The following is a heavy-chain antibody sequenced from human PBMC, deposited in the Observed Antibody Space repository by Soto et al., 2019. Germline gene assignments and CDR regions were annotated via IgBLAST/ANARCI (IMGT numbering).Heavy chain of an antibody. V-gene: IGHV5-10-1*01. J-gene: IGHJ6*02. CDR3: ARHPAIAVAGSVYGLDV. CDR1: GYSFTNYW. D-gene: IGHD6-19*01. Sequence: EVQLVQSGAEVKKPGESLRISCKGSGYSFTNYWISWVRQMPGEGLEWMGTIDPSDSYTNYSPSFQGHVTISADKSIRSAYLQWSSLKASDTAMYYCARHPAIAVAGSVYGLDVWGQGTTVTVSS. CDR2: IDPSDSYT.